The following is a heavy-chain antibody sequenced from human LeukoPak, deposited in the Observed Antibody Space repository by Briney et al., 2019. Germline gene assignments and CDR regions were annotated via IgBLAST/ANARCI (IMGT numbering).Heavy chain of an antibody. J-gene: IGHJ4*02. D-gene: IGHD2-2*01. V-gene: IGHV4-34*01. CDR2: INHSGST. Sequence: PSETLSLTCAVYGGSFSGYYWSWIRQPPGKGLEWIGEINHSGSTNYNPSLKSRVTISVDTSKNQFSLKLSSVTAADTAVYYCARDRRKYCSSTSCSRLDYWGQGTLVTVSS. CDR3: ARDRRKYCSSTSCSRLDY. CDR1: GGSFSGYY.